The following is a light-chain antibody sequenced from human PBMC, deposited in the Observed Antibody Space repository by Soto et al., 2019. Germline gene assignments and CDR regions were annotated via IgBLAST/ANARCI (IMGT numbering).Light chain of an antibody. J-gene: IGKJ1*01. CDR3: LQDYNYPRT. Sequence: AMQMTQSPSSLSASVGDRVTITCRASQGIRNDLGWYQQKPGKAPKVLIYAASSLQSGVPSRFSGSGAGTDFTRTISSLQPEDFETDYCLQDYNYPRTFGQGTKVDIK. CDR2: AAS. CDR1: QGIRND. V-gene: IGKV1-6*01.